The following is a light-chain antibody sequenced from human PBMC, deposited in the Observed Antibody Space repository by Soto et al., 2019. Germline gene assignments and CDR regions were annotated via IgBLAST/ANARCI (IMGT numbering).Light chain of an antibody. Sequence: QSALTQPPSASGSPGQSVTISCIGTSSDVGRYNYVSWYQHHPGKAPKLIIYEVTKRPSGVPDRFSGSKSGNTASLTVSGLQADDEADYYCNSYVGSNNYVVGTGTKV. V-gene: IGLV2-8*01. J-gene: IGLJ1*01. CDR3: NSYVGSNNYV. CDR2: EVT. CDR1: SSDVGRYNY.